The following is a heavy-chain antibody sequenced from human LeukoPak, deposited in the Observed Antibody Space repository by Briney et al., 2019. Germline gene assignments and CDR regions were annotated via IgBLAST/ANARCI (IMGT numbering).Heavy chain of an antibody. CDR1: GFTLSSYA. J-gene: IGHJ4*02. D-gene: IGHD6-19*01. CDR3: ARVGSGWYSDY. CDR2: IYSGGST. Sequence: GGSLRLSCAASGFTLSSYAMSWVRQAPGKGLEWVSVIYSGGSTYYADSVKGRFTISRDNSKNTLYLQMNSLRAEDTAVYYCARVGSGWYSDYWGQGTLVTVSS. V-gene: IGHV3-53*01.